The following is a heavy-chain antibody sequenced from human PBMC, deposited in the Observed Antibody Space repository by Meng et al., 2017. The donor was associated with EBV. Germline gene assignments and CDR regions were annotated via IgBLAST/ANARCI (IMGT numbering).Heavy chain of an antibody. Sequence: QVQVWLSWAGVKKPGSSGKVSCKASGGTFSSYAISWVRQAPGQGLEWMGGIIPIFGTANYAQKFQGRVTITADESTSTAYMELSSLRSEDTAVYYCARGYYGSGSYYEVDYWGQGTLVTVSS. D-gene: IGHD3-10*01. J-gene: IGHJ4*02. CDR1: GGTFSSYA. CDR2: IIPIFGTA. V-gene: IGHV1-69*01. CDR3: ARGYYGSGSYYEVDY.